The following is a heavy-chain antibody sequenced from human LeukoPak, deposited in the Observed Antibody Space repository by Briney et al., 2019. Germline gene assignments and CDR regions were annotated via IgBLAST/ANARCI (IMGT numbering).Heavy chain of an antibody. Sequence: SETLSLTCAVYGGSFSGFYWSWMRQPPGKGREWIGEINHSGSTNYNPSLKSRVTISLDTSKSQFSLKLSSVTAADTAVYYCARGFTMIDVWGQGTTVTVSS. J-gene: IGHJ6*02. D-gene: IGHD3-22*01. CDR1: GGSFSGFY. CDR2: INHSGST. V-gene: IGHV4-34*01. CDR3: ARGFTMIDV.